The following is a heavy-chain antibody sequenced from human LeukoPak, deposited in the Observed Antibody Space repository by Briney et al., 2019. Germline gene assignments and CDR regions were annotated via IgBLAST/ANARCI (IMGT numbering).Heavy chain of an antibody. D-gene: IGHD2-15*01. CDR2: IYYSGST. J-gene: IGHJ4*02. V-gene: IGHV4-39*07. CDR1: GGSISSSSYY. Sequence: SETLSLTCTVSGGSISSSSYYWGWIRQPPGKGLEWIGSIYYSGSTYYNPSLKSRVTISVDTSKNQFSLKLSSVTAADTAVYYCARDHPYCSGGSCYGEGEYRGQGTLVTVSS. CDR3: ARDHPYCSGGSCYGEGEY.